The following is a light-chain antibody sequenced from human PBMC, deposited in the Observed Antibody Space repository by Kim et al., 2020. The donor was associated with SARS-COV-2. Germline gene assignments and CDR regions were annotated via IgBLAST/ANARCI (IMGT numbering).Light chain of an antibody. J-gene: IGKJ1*01. Sequence: IQMTQSPSTLSASVGDRVTITCRDSQSISGCLAWYQQEPGKAAYVLIFDAFIWVSGVPSRFSGSGSGTEFTLTISSLQPDDFATYHCQQYGSYPRTFGHGTKVDIK. CDR1: QSISGC. CDR3: QQYGSYPRT. V-gene: IGKV1-5*01. CDR2: DAF.